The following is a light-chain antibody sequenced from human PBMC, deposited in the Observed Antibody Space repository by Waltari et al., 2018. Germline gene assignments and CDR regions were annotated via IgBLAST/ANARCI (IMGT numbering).Light chain of an antibody. CDR1: HSNLGSNF. CDR2: RNK. Sequence: QSVLTQPPSASETPGQRVTISCSGSHSNLGSNFLYWYQHLPGSAPKLLIYRNKLRPSGVPDRFSASKYGTLASLVISGLRSEDEGVYYCASWDESHYVFGGGTTVTVL. V-gene: IGLV1-47*01. J-gene: IGLJ1*01. CDR3: ASWDESHYV.